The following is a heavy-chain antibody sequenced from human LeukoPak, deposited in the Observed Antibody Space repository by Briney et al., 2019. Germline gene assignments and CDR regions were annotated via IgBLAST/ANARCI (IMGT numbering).Heavy chain of an antibody. CDR3: VRVVTTGTYFDY. CDR1: GGSISSYY. D-gene: IGHD4-17*01. V-gene: IGHV4-59*01. CDR2: IYYSGST. J-gene: IGHJ4*02. Sequence: KPSETLSLTCTVSGGSISSYYWSWIRQPPGKGLEWIGYIYYSGSTNYNPALKSRVTISVDTSKNQFSLKLSSVTAADTAVYYCVRVVTTGTYFDYWGQGTLVNVS.